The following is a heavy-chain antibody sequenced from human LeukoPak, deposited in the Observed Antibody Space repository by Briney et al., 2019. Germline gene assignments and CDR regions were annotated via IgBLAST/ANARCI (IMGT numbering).Heavy chain of an antibody. CDR2: ISGSGDST. CDR3: AKDLLGSSWFYFAY. V-gene: IGHV3-23*01. D-gene: IGHD6-13*01. CDR1: GFTFISYA. J-gene: IGHJ4*02. Sequence: GGSLRLSCAASGFTFISYAMSWVRQAPGKGLELISAISGSGDSTYYADSVKGRFTISRDSSQNTVYLRMDSLRAEDTAIYYCAKDLLGSSWFYFAYWGRGTLLTVSS.